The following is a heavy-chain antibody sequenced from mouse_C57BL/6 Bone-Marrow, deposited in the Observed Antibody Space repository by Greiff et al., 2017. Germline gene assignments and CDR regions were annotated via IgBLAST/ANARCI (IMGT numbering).Heavy chain of an antibody. CDR3: AKPGEELPAGFAY. D-gene: IGHD5-5*01. Sequence: QVQLKESGPGLVAPSPTLSITCTVSGFSFTSYGVSWVRQPPGKGLEWLGVIWGDGSTNYHSALISRLGISKDNSKSHAFLKLNSLQTDDTATYYCAKPGEELPAGFAYWGQGTLVTVSA. V-gene: IGHV2-3*01. CDR1: GFSFTSYG. CDR2: IWGDGST. J-gene: IGHJ3*01.